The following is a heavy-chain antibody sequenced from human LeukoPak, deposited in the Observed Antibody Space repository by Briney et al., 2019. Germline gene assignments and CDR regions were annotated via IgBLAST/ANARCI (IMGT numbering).Heavy chain of an antibody. J-gene: IGHJ6*04. CDR1: GFTYSNYA. Sequence: GGSLRLSCAASGFTYSNYAMNWVRQAPGKGLEWVSSISGSGGNTHYADSVKGRFTISRDNSKNTLDLQMYSLRAEDTAVYYCARPLYDILTGLDVWGKGTTVTVSS. V-gene: IGHV3-23*01. CDR2: ISGSGGNT. CDR3: ARPLYDILTGLDV. D-gene: IGHD3-9*01.